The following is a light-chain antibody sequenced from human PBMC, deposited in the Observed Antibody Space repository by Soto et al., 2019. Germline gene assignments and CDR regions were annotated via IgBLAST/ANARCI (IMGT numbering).Light chain of an antibody. Sequence: QLVLTQSPSASASLGASVNLTCTLSSGRSSYAIAWHQQQPEKGPRFLMNLNSDGSHSKGDGIPDRFSGSSSGAERYLTISSLQSEDEADCYCQTWGTGMGVFGGGTKLTVL. V-gene: IGLV4-69*01. CDR1: SGRSSYA. CDR2: LNSDGSH. J-gene: IGLJ2*01. CDR3: QTWGTGMGV.